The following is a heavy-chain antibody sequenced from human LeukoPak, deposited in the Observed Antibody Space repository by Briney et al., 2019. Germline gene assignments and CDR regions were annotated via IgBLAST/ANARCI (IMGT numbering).Heavy chain of an antibody. CDR2: ISWNSGSI. V-gene: IGHV3-9*01. D-gene: IGHD6-13*01. CDR3: AKDQGYSSSWYVAY. J-gene: IGHJ4*02. CDR1: GFTFDDYA. Sequence: GGSLRLSCAASGFTFDDYAMHWVRQAPGKGLEWVSGISWNSGSIGYADSVKGRFTISRDNAKNSLYLQMNSLRAEDTALYYCAKDQGYSSSWYVAYWGQGTLATVSS.